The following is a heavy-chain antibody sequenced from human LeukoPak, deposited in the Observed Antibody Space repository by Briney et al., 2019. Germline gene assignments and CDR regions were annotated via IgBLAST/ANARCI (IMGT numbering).Heavy chain of an antibody. J-gene: IGHJ6*02. D-gene: IGHD1-26*01. CDR2: IIPIFDTA. Sequence: ASVKVSCTASEGTFSSYSISWVRQAPGQGLEWMGGIIPIFDTADYAQKFQGRVTITADESTSTAYMELSSLRSEDTAVFYCARISLGAIWGYYYGMDVWGQGTTVTVSS. CDR3: ARISLGAIWGYYYGMDV. V-gene: IGHV1-69*13. CDR1: EGTFSSYS.